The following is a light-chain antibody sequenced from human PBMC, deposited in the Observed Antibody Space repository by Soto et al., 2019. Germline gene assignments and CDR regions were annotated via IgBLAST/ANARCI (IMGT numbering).Light chain of an antibody. CDR1: RSISNY. Sequence: IVLTQSPSTLSLSPGERATLSCRASRSISNYLAWYQKRPGQPPRLLIYDASNRATGIPARFSGSGSERDFTLTISSLEPEDFAVYYCQQRNDWPLTFGAGTKVDIK. J-gene: IGKJ4*01. V-gene: IGKV3-11*02. CDR3: QQRNDWPLT. CDR2: DAS.